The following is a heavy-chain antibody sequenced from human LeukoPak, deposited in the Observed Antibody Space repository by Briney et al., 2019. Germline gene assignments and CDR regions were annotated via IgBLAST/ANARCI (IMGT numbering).Heavy chain of an antibody. CDR2: INHSGST. Sequence: SETLSLTCAVYGGSFSGYYWSWIRQPPGKGLEWIGEINHSGSTNYNPSLKSRVTISVDMSKNQFSLKLSSVTAADTAVYYCARGRGGYRVYWGQGTLVTVSS. D-gene: IGHD5-12*01. CDR3: ARGRGGYRVY. J-gene: IGHJ4*02. CDR1: GGSFSGYY. V-gene: IGHV4-34*01.